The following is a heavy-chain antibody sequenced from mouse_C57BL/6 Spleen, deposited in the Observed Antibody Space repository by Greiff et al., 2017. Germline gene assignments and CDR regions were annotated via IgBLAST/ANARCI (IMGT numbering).Heavy chain of an antibody. V-gene: IGHV1-15*01. CDR2: IDPETGGT. CDR1: GYTFTDYE. CDR3: TRGYYGGSFYAMDY. J-gene: IGHJ4*01. D-gene: IGHD1-1*01. Sequence: QVQLQKSGAELVRPGASVTLSCKASGYTFTDYEMHWVKQTPVHGLEWIGAIDPETGGTAYNQKFKGKAILTADKSSSTAYMELRSLTSEDSAVYYCTRGYYGGSFYAMDYWGQGTSVTVSS.